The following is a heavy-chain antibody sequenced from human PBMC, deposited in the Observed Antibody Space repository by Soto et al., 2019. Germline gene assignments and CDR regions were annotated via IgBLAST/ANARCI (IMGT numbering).Heavy chain of an antibody. J-gene: IGHJ5*02. CDR2: ISSSGRSR. CDR3: TRHGLCA. D-gene: IGHD3-10*02. V-gene: IGHV3-11*01. Sequence: QVQLVESGGGLVKPGGSLRRSCAASGFTFSDDYMSCFRQAPVKGVEWVSYISSSGRSRDHADSVKGRFTTSRDNAKNSLSLPMSSLRAEDTAVYYCTRHGLCAWGQGTLVTVSS. CDR1: GFTFSDDY.